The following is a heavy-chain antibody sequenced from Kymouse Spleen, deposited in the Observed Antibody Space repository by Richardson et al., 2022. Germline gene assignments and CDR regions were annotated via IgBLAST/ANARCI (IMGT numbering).Heavy chain of an antibody. CDR3: ARDRGIAAAGDYYYYGMDV. CDR1: GFTFDDYG. V-gene: IGHV3-20*d01. CDR2: INWNGGST. D-gene: IGHD6-13*01. J-gene: IGHJ6*02. Sequence: EVQLVESGGGVVRPGGSLRLSCAASGFTFDDYGMSWVRQAPGKGLEWVSGINWNGGSTGYADSVKGRFTISRDNAKNSLYLQMNSLRAEDTALYYCARDRGIAAAGDYYYYGMDVWGQGTTVTVSS.